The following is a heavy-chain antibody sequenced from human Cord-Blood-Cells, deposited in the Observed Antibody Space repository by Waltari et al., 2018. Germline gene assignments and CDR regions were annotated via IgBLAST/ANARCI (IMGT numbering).Heavy chain of an antibody. CDR2: IYHSGST. D-gene: IGHD1-20*01. V-gene: IGHV4-4*02. CDR1: PGSISTRNR. Sequence: HVYLQESGPGLVTPSGAPSLTSAVSPGSISTRNRWRWVRQPPGKGLEWMGEIYHSGSTNYNPSLKSRVTISVDKSKNQFSLKLSSVTAADTAVYYCARGPNWNYFDYWGQGTLVTVSS. J-gene: IGHJ4*02. CDR3: ARGPNWNYFDY.